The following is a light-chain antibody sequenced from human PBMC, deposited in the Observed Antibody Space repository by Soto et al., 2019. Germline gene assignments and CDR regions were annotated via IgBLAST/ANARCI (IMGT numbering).Light chain of an antibody. CDR2: DVS. V-gene: IGLV2-14*01. Sequence: QSALTQPASVSGSPGQSITLSCTGTSSDVGGYNYVSWYQQHPGKAPKLMVYDVSNRPSGVSNRFSGSKSGNTASLTISGLQAEDEADYYCCSYPSSSTLLGFGGGTKRTVL. CDR1: SSDVGGYNY. CDR3: CSYPSSSTLLG. J-gene: IGLJ2*01.